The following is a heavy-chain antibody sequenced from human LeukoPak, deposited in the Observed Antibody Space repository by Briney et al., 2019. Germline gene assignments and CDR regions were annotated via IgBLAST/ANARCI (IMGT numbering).Heavy chain of an antibody. CDR2: MNPNSGNT. J-gene: IGHJ4*02. CDR1: GYTFTSYD. D-gene: IGHD6-13*01. Sequence: ASVKVSCKASGYTFTSYDINWVRQATGQGLEWMGWMNPNSGNTNYAQKLQGRVTMTTDTSTSTAYMELRSLRSDDTAVYYCARDAPDGSSWLWGQGTLVTVSS. CDR3: ARDAPDGSSWL. V-gene: IGHV1-18*01.